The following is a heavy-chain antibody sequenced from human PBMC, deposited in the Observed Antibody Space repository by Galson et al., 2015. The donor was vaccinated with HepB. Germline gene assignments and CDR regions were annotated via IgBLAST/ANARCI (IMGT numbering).Heavy chain of an antibody. V-gene: IGHV3-30*04. CDR2: ISYDGSNK. D-gene: IGHD6-19*01. CDR1: GFTFSSYA. Sequence: SLRLSCAASGFTFSSYAMHWVRQAPGKGLEWVAVISYDGSNKYYADSVKGRFTISRDNSKNTLYLQMNSLRAEDTAVYYCARDRGPNRIAVAGYYFDYWGQGTLVTVSS. CDR3: ARDRGPNRIAVAGYYFDY. J-gene: IGHJ4*02.